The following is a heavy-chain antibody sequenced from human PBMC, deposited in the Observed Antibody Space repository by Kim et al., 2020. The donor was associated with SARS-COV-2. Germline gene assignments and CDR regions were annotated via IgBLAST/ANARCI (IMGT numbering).Heavy chain of an antibody. CDR1: GFTFSHYN. V-gene: IGHV3-30-3*01. J-gene: IGHJ6*02. CDR2: ITYNEDKK. Sequence: GGSLRLSCAASGFTFSHYNMHWVRQAPGKGLEWVSHITYNEDKKYDADSVKGRFTISRDNSKNTLYLQMNSLRGDDTAVYYCAREGRWDRDASRRGLSGVDFWGQGTTVIVSS. CDR3: AREGRWDRDASRRGLSGVDF. D-gene: IGHD1-26*01.